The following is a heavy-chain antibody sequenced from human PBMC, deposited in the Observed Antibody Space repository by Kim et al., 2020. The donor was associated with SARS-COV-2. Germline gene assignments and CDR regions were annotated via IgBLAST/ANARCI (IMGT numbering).Heavy chain of an antibody. Sequence: GRLTSYADSVKVRFTISRDNTENTVYLQMNSLRVEDTAVYYCARGMGDYLGQGTLVTVSS. CDR3: ARGMGDY. D-gene: IGHD1-26*01. J-gene: IGHJ4*02. V-gene: IGHV3-74*01. CDR2: GRLT.